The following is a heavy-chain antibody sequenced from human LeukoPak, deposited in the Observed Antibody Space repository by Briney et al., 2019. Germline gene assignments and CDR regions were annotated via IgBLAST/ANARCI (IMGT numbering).Heavy chain of an antibody. Sequence: GGSLTLSCRASGFTVSNNCMHWVRQTPGKGLEWVSVIYSAGGTYYADSVKSRFTISRDNAKNSLYLQMNSLRAEDTAVYYCARVSILIVPYYAFDIWGQGTMVTVSS. CDR2: IYSAGGT. D-gene: IGHD2/OR15-2a*01. CDR1: GFTVSNNC. CDR3: ARVSILIVPYYAFDI. V-gene: IGHV3-66*01. J-gene: IGHJ3*02.